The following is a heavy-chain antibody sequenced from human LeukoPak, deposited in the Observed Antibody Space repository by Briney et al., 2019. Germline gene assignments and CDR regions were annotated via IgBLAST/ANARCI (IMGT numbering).Heavy chain of an antibody. D-gene: IGHD1-26*01. CDR2: ISWNSGSI. CDR1: GFTFDDYA. V-gene: IGHV3-9*01. J-gene: IGHJ4*02. Sequence: PGGSLRLSYAASGFTFDDYAMHWVRQAPGKGLGWVSGISWNSGSIGYADSVKGRFTISRDNAKNSLYLQMNSLRAEDTALYYCAKDMSHGVVGAPLDYWGQGTLVTVSS. CDR3: AKDMSHGVVGAPLDY.